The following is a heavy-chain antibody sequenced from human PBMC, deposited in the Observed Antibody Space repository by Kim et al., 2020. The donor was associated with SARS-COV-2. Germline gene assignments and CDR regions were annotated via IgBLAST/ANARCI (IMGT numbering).Heavy chain of an antibody. V-gene: IGHV3-21*01. CDR2: ISSSSSYI. CDR3: ARDHGGGYSSGWYGFFNKRGYYYYYYGMDV. J-gene: IGHJ6*02. Sequence: GGSLRLSCAASGFTFSSYSMNWVRQAPGKGLEWVSSISSSSSYIYYADSVKGRFTISRDNAKNSLYLQMNSLRAEDTAVYYCARDHGGGYSSGWYGFFNKRGYYYYYYGMDVWGQGTTVTVSS. D-gene: IGHD6-19*01. CDR1: GFTFSSYS.